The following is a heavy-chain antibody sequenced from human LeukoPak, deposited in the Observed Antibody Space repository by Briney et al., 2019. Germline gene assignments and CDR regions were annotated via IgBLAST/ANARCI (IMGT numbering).Heavy chain of an antibody. CDR2: IDPDTGDT. CDR3: ARAGHNSNSGGYDL. V-gene: IGHV1-2*02. J-gene: IGHJ5*02. D-gene: IGHD3-22*01. CDR1: GYTFIDHY. Sequence: GASVKVSRKPSGYTFIDHYLHWVRQAPGQGLESLGWIDPDTGDTNYPQKFQGRVTMSRDTSSSTAYMELNRLRSDDTAVYYCARAGHNSNSGGYDLWGLGTLVTVSS.